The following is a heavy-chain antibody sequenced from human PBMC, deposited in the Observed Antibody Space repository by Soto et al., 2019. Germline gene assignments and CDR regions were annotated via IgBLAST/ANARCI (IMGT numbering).Heavy chain of an antibody. J-gene: IGHJ6*02. D-gene: IGHD3-3*01. CDR2: IIPIFGTA. V-gene: IGHV1-69*06. Sequence: QVQLVQSGAEVKKPGSSVKVSCKASGDTFSSYAISWVRQAPGQGLEWMGGIIPIFGTANYAQKFQGRVTITADKSTSTAYRELSSLRSEDTAVYYCASPTREWLPPARDYYYGMDVWGQGTTVTVSS. CDR3: ASPTREWLPPARDYYYGMDV. CDR1: GDTFSSYA.